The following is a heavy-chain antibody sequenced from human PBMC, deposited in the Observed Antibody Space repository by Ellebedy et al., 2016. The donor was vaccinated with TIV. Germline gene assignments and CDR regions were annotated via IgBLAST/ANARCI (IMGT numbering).Heavy chain of an antibody. CDR2: TYYRSKWYN. CDR3: VRGSRGAFDI. J-gene: IGHJ3*02. Sequence: SQTLSLTCAISGDSVSSNAVAWHWIRQSPSRGLEWLGRTYYRSKWYNEYAVSVKSRITIHPDPSKNQFSLQLNALTPEDQALYYCVRGSRGAFDIWGQGTMVTVSS. V-gene: IGHV6-1*01. CDR1: GDSVSSNAVA.